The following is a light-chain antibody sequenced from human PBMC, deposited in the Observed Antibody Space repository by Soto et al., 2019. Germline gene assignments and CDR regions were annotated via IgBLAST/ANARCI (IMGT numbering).Light chain of an antibody. Sequence: EIVLTQSPGTLSLSPGERATLSCRASQSVIGAYLAWYQKIPGQAPRLLIYGASSRATGIPDRFSGSGYGTDFTLTISGLEPEDLAVYYFQLSGSSSYTFDQGTKLEIK. V-gene: IGKV3-20*01. CDR1: QSVIGAY. CDR2: GAS. CDR3: QLSGSSSYT. J-gene: IGKJ2*01.